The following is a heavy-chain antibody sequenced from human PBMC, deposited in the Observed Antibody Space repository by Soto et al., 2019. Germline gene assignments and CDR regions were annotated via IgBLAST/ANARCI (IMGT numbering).Heavy chain of an antibody. D-gene: IGHD2-15*01. CDR1: GFTFSNYG. J-gene: IGHJ4*02. CDR3: AKDGAPRYCGRSSCHPAGAY. V-gene: IGHV3-30*18. Sequence: QVQLVESGGGVVQPGRSLRLSCAGSGFTFSNYGLHWVRQAPGKGLEWVAVISYDGSHKYYADSVKGRFTISRDNSKNMLDLQMDSLRAEATAVYYCAKDGAPRYCGRSSCHPAGAYWGQGTLVTVSS. CDR2: ISYDGSHK.